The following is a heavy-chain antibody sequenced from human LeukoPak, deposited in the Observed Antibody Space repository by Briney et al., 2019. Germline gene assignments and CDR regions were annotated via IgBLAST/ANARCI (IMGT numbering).Heavy chain of an antibody. CDR1: GYSFTSYD. J-gene: IGHJ4*02. D-gene: IGHD3-10*01. CDR2: MNPNSGNT. Sequence: ASVKVSCKASGYSFTSYDINWVRQAAGQGLEWMGWMNPNSGNTDYAQKFQGRVTMTRNTSISTAYMELSSLGSEDTAVYFCTKGSGSGSYRDYWGQGTLVTVSS. V-gene: IGHV1-8*01. CDR3: TKGSGSGSYRDY.